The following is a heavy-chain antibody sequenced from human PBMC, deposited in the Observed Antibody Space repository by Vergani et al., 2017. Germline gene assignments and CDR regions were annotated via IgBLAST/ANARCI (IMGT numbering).Heavy chain of an antibody. CDR2: ISGSGGST. J-gene: IGHJ6*02. Sequence: EVQLLDSGGGLVQPGGSLRLSCAASGFTFNHYAMNWVRPAPGKGLEWVSGISGSGGSTYYAGSVKGRFTISRDSSKNTLYLQMNSLSAGDTAVYYCAKANPRNSGYDYLYYYHAMDVWCQGTTVTVSS. V-gene: IGHV3-23*01. CDR3: AKANPRNSGYDYLYYYHAMDV. CDR1: GFTFNHYA. D-gene: IGHD5-12*01.